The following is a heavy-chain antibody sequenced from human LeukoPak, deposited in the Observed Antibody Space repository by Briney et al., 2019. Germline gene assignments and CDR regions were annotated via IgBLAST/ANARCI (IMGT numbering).Heavy chain of an antibody. CDR3: VRDQFYAFDV. CDR2: IRTSGGVV. Sequence: GGSLRLSCAAPGFTFTSYTMNWVREAPGEGVEWISYIRTSGGVVSYTDSVRGRFTISTDSAKNSLYLQMNSLRDDDTAVYYCVRDQFYAFDVWGQGTMVTVSS. CDR1: GFTFTSYT. V-gene: IGHV3-48*02. J-gene: IGHJ3*01.